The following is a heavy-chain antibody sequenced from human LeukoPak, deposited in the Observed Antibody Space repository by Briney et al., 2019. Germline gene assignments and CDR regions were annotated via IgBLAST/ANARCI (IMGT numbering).Heavy chain of an antibody. Sequence: SETLSLTCTVSGGSISSSSYYWGWIRQPPGKGLEWIGSIYYSGSTYYNPSLKSRVTISVDTSKNQFSLKLSSVTAADTAVYYCARDTAVGGYSDAFDIWGQGTMVTVSS. CDR2: IYYSGST. CDR1: GGSISSSSYY. V-gene: IGHV4-39*07. CDR3: ARDTAVGGYSDAFDI. J-gene: IGHJ3*02. D-gene: IGHD3-22*01.